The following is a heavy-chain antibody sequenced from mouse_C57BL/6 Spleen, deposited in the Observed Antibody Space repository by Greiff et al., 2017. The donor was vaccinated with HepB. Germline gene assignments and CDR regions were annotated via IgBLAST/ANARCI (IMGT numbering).Heavy chain of an antibody. CDR3: ARWVTTVVRDYFDY. Sequence: VQLQQSGAELARPGASVKLSCKASGYTFTSYGISWVKQRTGQGLEWIGEIYPRSGNTYYNEKFKGKATLTADKSSSTAYMELRSLTSEDSAVYFCARWVTTVVRDYFDYWGQGTTLTVSS. V-gene: IGHV1-81*01. J-gene: IGHJ2*01. D-gene: IGHD1-1*01. CDR1: GYTFTSYG. CDR2: IYPRSGNT.